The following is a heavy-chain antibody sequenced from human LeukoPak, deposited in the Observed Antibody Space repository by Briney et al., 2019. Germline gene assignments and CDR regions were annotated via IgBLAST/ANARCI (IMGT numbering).Heavy chain of an antibody. CDR2: INHSGST. J-gene: IGHJ6*03. D-gene: IGHD2-2*01. CDR3: ARDRRPGYCSSTSCYPLGYYYYMDV. CDR1: GGSIRSYY. V-gene: IGHV4-34*01. Sequence: SETLSLTCTVSGGSIRSYYWSWIRQPPGKGLEWIGEINHSGSTNYNPSLKSRVTISVDTSKNQFSLKLSSVTAADTAVYYCARDRRPGYCSSTSCYPLGYYYYMDVWGKGTTVTVSS.